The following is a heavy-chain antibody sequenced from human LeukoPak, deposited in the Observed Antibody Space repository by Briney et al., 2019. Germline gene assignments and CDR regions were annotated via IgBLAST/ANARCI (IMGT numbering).Heavy chain of an antibody. Sequence: SETLSLTCNVSGGSMSNIYYWGWVRQPPGKGLEWIGNIFYSGITYYNPSLRSRVTIAIDTSKSQFSLKLTSVTAADTAVYYCARDLIAGEGSYFDYWGQGTLVTVSS. D-gene: IGHD6-13*01. J-gene: IGHJ4*02. CDR2: IFYSGIT. CDR1: GGSMSNIYY. CDR3: ARDLIAGEGSYFDY. V-gene: IGHV4-39*07.